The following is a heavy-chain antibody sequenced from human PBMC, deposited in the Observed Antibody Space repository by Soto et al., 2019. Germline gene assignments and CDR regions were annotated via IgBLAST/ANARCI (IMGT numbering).Heavy chain of an antibody. D-gene: IGHD1-1*01. Sequence: QVHLVQSGAEVKKPGASVKVSCKGSGYGFTTYGITWVRQAPGQGLEWMAWISAHNGNTNYAQKLQGRVTVTRDTSTSTAYMYLRSLRSDDTAVYYCARGRYGDYGGQGALVTVSS. J-gene: IGHJ4*02. CDR1: GYGFTTYG. V-gene: IGHV1-18*01. CDR2: ISAHNGNT. CDR3: ARGRYGDY.